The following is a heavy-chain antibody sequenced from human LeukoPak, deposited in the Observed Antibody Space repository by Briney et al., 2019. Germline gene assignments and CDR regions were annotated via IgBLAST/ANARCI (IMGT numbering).Heavy chain of an antibody. Sequence: SETLSLTCTVSGNSISSGDNYWSWIRQPAGKGLEWIGRIYTSGSTNYNPSLKSRFTISGDTSKNQFSLRLSSVTAADTAVYYCARASYSYDINGWVPFDYWGQGTLVTVSS. J-gene: IGHJ4*02. D-gene: IGHD3-22*01. CDR1: GNSISSGDNY. V-gene: IGHV4-61*02. CDR3: ARASYSYDINGWVPFDY. CDR2: IYTSGST.